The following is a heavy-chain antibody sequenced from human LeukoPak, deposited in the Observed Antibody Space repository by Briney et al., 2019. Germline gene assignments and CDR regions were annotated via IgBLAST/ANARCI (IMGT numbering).Heavy chain of an antibody. CDR3: AKGGDFWKFYYFDY. D-gene: IGHD3-3*01. Sequence: GGSLRLSCAASGFIFSTYGMSWVRQAPGKGLEWVSSIISSGGSTYYADSVKGRFTISRDNSKNTLYLQMNSLRAEDTAVYYRAKGGDFWKFYYFDYWGQGTLVTVSS. CDR1: GFIFSTYG. J-gene: IGHJ4*02. CDR2: IISSGGST. V-gene: IGHV3-23*01.